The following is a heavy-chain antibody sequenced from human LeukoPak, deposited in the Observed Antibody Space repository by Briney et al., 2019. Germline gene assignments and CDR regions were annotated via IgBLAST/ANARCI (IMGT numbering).Heavy chain of an antibody. CDR3: ANGYDSSGTLAPFQH. J-gene: IGHJ1*01. CDR2: ISGGAGST. V-gene: IGHV3-23*01. CDR1: AITFSTYA. Sequence: GGSLRLSCAASAITFSTYAMSWVRQAPGKGLECVSVISGGAGSTYCADSVKGRFTISRDNSKNTLYLQMNSLRAEDTAVYYCANGYDSSGTLAPFQHWGQGTLVTVSS. D-gene: IGHD3-22*01.